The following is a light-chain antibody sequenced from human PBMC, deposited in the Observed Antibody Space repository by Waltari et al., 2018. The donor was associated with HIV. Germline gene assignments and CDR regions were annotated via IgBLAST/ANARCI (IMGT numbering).Light chain of an antibody. J-gene: IGKJ4*01. CDR2: CAS. CDR3: QQYFNTPLT. V-gene: IGKV4-1*01. CDR1: QSVLYSPNNLNY. Sequence: IEVTQSPDSLAVSLGERATINLKSSQSVLYSPNNLNYLAWYQQKPGQLPKLLFYCASTRESWVPDRFSGRGSGTNFTLTISSLQAEDVAVYHCQQYFNTPLTLAGGTRVELK.